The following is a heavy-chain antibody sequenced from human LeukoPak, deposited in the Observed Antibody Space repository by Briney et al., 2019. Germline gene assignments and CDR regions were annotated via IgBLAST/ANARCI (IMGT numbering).Heavy chain of an antibody. CDR3: ARIAVAGTRVNTRDY. CDR2: IYSGGST. CDR1: GFTVSSNY. V-gene: IGHV3-53*01. Sequence: GGSQRLSCAASGFTVSSNYMSWVRQAPGKGLEWVSVIYSGGSTYYADSVKGRFTISRDNSKNTLYLQTNSLRAEDTAVYYCARIAVAGTRVNTRDYWGQGTLVTVSS. D-gene: IGHD6-19*01. J-gene: IGHJ4*02.